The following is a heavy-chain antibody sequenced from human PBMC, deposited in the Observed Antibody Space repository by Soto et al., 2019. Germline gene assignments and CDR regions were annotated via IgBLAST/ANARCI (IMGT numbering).Heavy chain of an antibody. CDR1: GFTFSVYA. CDR2: VTANGGST. CDR3: ASLGVGDWANYYYYYGMDV. V-gene: IGHV3-23*01. J-gene: IGHJ6*02. Sequence: EVQLLESGGGFVQPGGSLRLSCAATGFTFSVYAMTWVRQAPGKGLEWVSAVTANGGSTYSADSVKGRFTISRDNSKNTLLLQMNSLRAKDTAVYYCASLGVGDWANYYYYYGMDVWGQGTTVTVSS. D-gene: IGHD2-21*02.